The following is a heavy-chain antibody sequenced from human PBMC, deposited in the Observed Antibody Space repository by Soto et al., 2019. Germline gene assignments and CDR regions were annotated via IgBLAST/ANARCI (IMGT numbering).Heavy chain of an antibody. Sequence: GGSLRLSCAASGFTFSSYGMHWVRQAPGKGLEWVAAISYDGSNKYYADSVKGRFTISRDNSKNTLYLQMNSLRAEDTAVYYCAKVDTSYCYDSSGYFDYWGQGT. CDR3: AKVDTSYCYDSSGYFDY. CDR1: GFTFSSYG. D-gene: IGHD3-22*01. CDR2: ISYDGSNK. J-gene: IGHJ4*02. V-gene: IGHV3-30*18.